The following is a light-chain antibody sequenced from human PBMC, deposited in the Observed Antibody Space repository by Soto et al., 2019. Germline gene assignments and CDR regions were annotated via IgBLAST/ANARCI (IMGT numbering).Light chain of an antibody. CDR1: QGISRS. CDR3: QQADSFPIT. J-gene: IGKJ5*01. Sequence: DIQMTQSPSSVSASVGDRVTITCQASQGISRSLAWYQQRPGKAPKLLIYAASSLQGGVPSRFSGSGFGTDFTLTISSLQPEDFATYYCQQADSFPITFGQGTRLEIK. CDR2: AAS. V-gene: IGKV1D-12*01.